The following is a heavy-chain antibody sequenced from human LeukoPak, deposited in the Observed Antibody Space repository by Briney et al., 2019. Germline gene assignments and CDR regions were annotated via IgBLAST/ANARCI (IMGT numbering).Heavy chain of an antibody. V-gene: IGHV3-7*03. CDR3: ARVPGNYGGAFDI. Sequence: GGSLRLSCVGSGFTFRSYWMTWGGQGPGKGREWVANIKQDGDEKNYVDSVKGRFTISRDNAENSLSLQMNSLRAEDTAVYYCARVPGNYGGAFDIWGQGTMVTVSS. J-gene: IGHJ3*02. CDR2: IKQDGDEK. D-gene: IGHD4-11*01. CDR1: GFTFRSYW.